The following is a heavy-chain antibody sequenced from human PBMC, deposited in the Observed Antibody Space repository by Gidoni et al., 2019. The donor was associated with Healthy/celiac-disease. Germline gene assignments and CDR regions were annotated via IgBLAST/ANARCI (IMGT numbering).Heavy chain of an antibody. J-gene: IGHJ4*02. D-gene: IGHD6-19*01. Sequence: EVQLVESGGGLVQPGGSLRLSCAASGFTFSSYEMNWVRQAPGKGLEWVSYISSSGSTIYYADSVKGRFTISRDNAKNSLYLQMNSLRAEDTAVYYCARDKFGGIAVALRVDYFDYWGQGTLVTVSS. CDR1: GFTFSSYE. V-gene: IGHV3-48*03. CDR2: ISSSGSTI. CDR3: ARDKFGGIAVALRVDYFDY.